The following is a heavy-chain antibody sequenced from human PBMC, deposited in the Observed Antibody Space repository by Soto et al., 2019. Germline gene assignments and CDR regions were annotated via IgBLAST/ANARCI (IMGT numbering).Heavy chain of an antibody. J-gene: IGHJ4*02. CDR1: GFTFSTYA. Sequence: PGGSLRLSCAASGFTFSTYAMSWVRQAPGKGLEWVSTIDNSGGITYYADSVKGRFTISRDNSKNTLYLQMNSLRAEDTAVYYCAKGGYNYGLLFDCWGQGTLVTAPQ. CDR3: AKGGYNYGLLFDC. CDR2: IDNSGGIT. D-gene: IGHD5-18*01. V-gene: IGHV3-23*05.